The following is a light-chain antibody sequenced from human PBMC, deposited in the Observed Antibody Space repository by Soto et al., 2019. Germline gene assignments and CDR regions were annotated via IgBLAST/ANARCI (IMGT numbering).Light chain of an antibody. J-gene: IGLJ2*01. CDR3: QTWDTGIVV. Sequence: VLTQSPSASASLGASVRLTCTLSGGHGNYVIAWHQQQPGKGPRYLMKVKSDGSHTKGDGIPDRFSGSSSGAERYLAISSLQSEDEADYYCQTWDTGIVVFGGGTQLTVL. V-gene: IGLV4-69*01. CDR1: GGHGNYV. CDR2: VKSDGSH.